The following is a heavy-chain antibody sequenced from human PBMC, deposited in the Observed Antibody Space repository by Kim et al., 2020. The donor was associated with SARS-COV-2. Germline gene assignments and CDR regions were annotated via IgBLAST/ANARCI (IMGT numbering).Heavy chain of an antibody. CDR3: AKAMRRRGDHFEDGGDY. CDR1: GFTFSTYA. CDR2: ISGNAVDA. J-gene: IGHJ4*02. Sequence: GGSLRLSCAASGFTFSTYAMSWVRQDPEKGLEWVSSISGNAVDAYYADAVRGRFTISRDNSKNKVYLQLNSLRVEDTAIDYCAKAMRRRGDHFEDGGDYWGQGTLVTVYS. D-gene: IGHD2-21*01. V-gene: IGHV3-23*01.